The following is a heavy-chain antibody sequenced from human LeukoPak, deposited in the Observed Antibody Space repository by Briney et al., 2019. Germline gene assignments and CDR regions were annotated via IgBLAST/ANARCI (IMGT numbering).Heavy chain of an antibody. Sequence: RAGGSLRLSCADSGFTFSSYWMSWVRQAPGKGLEWVANIKEDGSEKDYVDSVKGRFTISIDNAKNSLYLQMNSLRAEDTAVYYCARDLSPHTINFGFAYWGQGTLVTVSS. CDR3: ARDLSPHTINFGFAY. D-gene: IGHD5-24*01. J-gene: IGHJ4*02. CDR2: IKEDGSEK. CDR1: GFTFSSYW. V-gene: IGHV3-7*01.